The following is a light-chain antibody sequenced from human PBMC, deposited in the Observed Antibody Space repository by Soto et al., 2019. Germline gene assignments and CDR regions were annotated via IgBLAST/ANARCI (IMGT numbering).Light chain of an antibody. Sequence: DIQLTQSPSFLSASVGDRVTITCRASQGISSYLAWYQQKPGKAPNLLIYIASTLQSGVPSRFSGSGSGTEFTLTISSLQPEDIATYYCQQINGYPLTFGGGTKVEIK. J-gene: IGKJ4*01. CDR2: IAS. V-gene: IGKV1-9*01. CDR3: QQINGYPLT. CDR1: QGISSY.